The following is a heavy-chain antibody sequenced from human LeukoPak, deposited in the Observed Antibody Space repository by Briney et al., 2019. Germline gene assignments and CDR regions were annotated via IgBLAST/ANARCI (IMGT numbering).Heavy chain of an antibody. CDR1: GFTFSSYA. CDR3: AREAGGNSGYDWVL. CDR2: ISSGSSYI. D-gene: IGHD5-12*01. V-gene: IGHV3-21*01. J-gene: IGHJ4*02. Sequence: PGGSLRLSCAASGFTFSSYAMSWVRQAPGKGLEWVSSISSGSSYIYYADSVKGRFTISRDNAKNSLYLQMNSLRAEDTAVYYCAREAGGNSGYDWVLWGQGTLVTVSS.